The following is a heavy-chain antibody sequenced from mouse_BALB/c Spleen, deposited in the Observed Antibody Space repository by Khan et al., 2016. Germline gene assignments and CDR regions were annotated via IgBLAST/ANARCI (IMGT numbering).Heavy chain of an antibody. J-gene: IGHJ3*01. CDR1: GYSFTGYS. V-gene: IGHV1-37*01. CDR3: CPYYYGSGSWFAY. CDR2: INPYNGDT. Sequence: VQLQQSGPELVKPGASVKISCKASGYSFTGYSMNWVKQSHGKSLEWIGRINPYNGDTFYNQKFKGKATLTVDKSSSTAHMELLSLTSEDSAIYSCCPYYYGSGSWFAYWGQGTLVTVSA. D-gene: IGHD1-1*01.